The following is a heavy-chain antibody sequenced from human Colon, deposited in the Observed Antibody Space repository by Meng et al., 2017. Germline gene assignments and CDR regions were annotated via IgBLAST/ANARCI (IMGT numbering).Heavy chain of an antibody. CDR3: AKDRSYGSGSSFDY. J-gene: IGHJ4*02. CDR2: TSNDGSNQ. D-gene: IGHD3-10*01. CDR1: GFIFSSYG. V-gene: IGHV3-30*18. Sequence: VQLVESGGALVKPGGSIRLSCATSGFIFSSYGMHWVRQAPGKGLEWVAVTSNDGSNQYYADSVKGRFTISRDNSKNTLSLQMNSLRAEDTAVYYCAKDRSYGSGSSFDYWGQGTLVTVSS.